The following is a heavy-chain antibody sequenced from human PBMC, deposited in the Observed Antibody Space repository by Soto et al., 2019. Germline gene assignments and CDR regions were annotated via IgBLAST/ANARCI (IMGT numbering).Heavy chain of an antibody. D-gene: IGHD6-19*01. V-gene: IGHV1-46*01. CDR3: ATFGQGSGWYFYYGMDV. CDR1: GYSFTSYY. J-gene: IGHJ6*02. Sequence: ASVKVSCKASGYSFTSYYIHWVRQAPGQRLEWMGIINPSSSTTCAQKFRGRVTMTRDTSISTAYMELSSLRSEDTAVYFCATFGQGSGWYFYYGMDVWGQGTTVTVSS. CDR2: INPSSST.